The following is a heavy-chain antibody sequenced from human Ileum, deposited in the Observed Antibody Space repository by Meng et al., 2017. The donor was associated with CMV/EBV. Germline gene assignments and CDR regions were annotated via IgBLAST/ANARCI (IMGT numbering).Heavy chain of an antibody. CDR1: GGSISGYY. CDR3: ARECVGEGDNCQWDYWFDP. Sequence: QVQLQGSGPGLVKPSETLSLTCSVSGGSISGYYWSWVRQPAGKRLEWIGRIDPSGSRNYNPSLRDRITVSVDTSKNQFSLRLTSVTAADTAVYYCARECVGEGDNCQWDYWFDPWGHGTLVTVSS. CDR2: IDPSGSR. V-gene: IGHV4-4*07. D-gene: IGHD3-16*01. J-gene: IGHJ5*02.